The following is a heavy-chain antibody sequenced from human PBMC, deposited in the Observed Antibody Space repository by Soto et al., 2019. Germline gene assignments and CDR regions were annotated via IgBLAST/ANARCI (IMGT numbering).Heavy chain of an antibody. V-gene: IGHV3-23*01. J-gene: IGHJ4*02. CDR2: ISGSGGST. D-gene: IGHD2-2*01. Sequence: GGSLRLSCAASGFTFSSYAMSWVRQAPGKGLEWVSAISGSGGSTYYTDSVKGRFTISRDNSKNTLYLQMNSPRAEDTAVYYCAKDRWVVPAVSYDYWGQGTLVTVSS. CDR3: AKDRWVVPAVSYDY. CDR1: GFTFSSYA.